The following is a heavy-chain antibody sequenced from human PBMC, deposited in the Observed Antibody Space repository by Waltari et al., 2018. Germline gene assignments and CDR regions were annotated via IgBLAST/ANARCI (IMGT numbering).Heavy chain of an antibody. J-gene: IGHJ4*02. CDR3: AREGGSYCSGGSCFDY. CDR1: GYTFTSYY. V-gene: IGHV1-46*01. Sequence: QVQLVQSGAEVKKPGASVKVSCKASGYTFTSYYMHWVRQAPGQGLEWRGIINPSGGSTSYAQKFQGRVTMTRDTSTSTVYMELSSLRSEDTAVYYCAREGGSYCSGGSCFDYWGQGTLVTVSS. CDR2: INPSGGST. D-gene: IGHD2-15*01.